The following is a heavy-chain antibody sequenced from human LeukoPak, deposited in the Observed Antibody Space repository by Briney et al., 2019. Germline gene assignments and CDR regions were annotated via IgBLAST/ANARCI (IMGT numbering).Heavy chain of an antibody. J-gene: IGHJ4*02. CDR1: GYSFTGYW. V-gene: IGHV5-51*01. CDR2: IYPGDSDT. Sequence: GESLKISCQGSGYSFTGYWVAWVRQMPGKGLERMGIIYPGDSDTRYSPSFQGQVTISADKSISTAYLQWRRLRASDTAMYYCARQVGGSIAAAGFDYWGQGTLVTVSS. D-gene: IGHD6-13*01. CDR3: ARQVGGSIAAAGFDY.